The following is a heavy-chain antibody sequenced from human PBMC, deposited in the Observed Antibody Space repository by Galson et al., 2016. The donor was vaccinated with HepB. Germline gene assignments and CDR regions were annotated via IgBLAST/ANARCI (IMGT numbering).Heavy chain of an antibody. CDR3: ASQTNYYYNNNYYGDWFDP. D-gene: IGHD3-10*01. J-gene: IGHJ5*02. Sequence: SVKVSCKASGYTFTSYSVHWVRQAPGQGLEWMGVVNPSGSSTTYAQKFKGRVTMTRDTSTRTVYMELSSLRSADTAVYYCASQTNYYYNNNYYGDWFDPWGQGTLVTVSP. V-gene: IGHV1-46*03. CDR1: GYTFTSYS. CDR2: VNPSGSST.